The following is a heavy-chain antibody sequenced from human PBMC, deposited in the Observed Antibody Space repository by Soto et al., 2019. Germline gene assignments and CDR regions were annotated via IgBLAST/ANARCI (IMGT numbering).Heavy chain of an antibody. D-gene: IGHD2-2*01. V-gene: IGHV4-30-4*01. CDR3: ASLGYCSSTSCHKDHDYYYYGMDV. J-gene: IGHJ6*02. CDR2: IYYSGST. CDR1: GCSISIGDYY. Sequence: PSETLSLTRTVSGCSISIGDYYWSWIRQPPGKGLEWIGYIYYSGSTYYNPSLKSRVTISVDTSKNQFSLKLSSVTAADTAVYYCASLGYCSSTSCHKDHDYYYYGMDVWGQGTTVTVSS.